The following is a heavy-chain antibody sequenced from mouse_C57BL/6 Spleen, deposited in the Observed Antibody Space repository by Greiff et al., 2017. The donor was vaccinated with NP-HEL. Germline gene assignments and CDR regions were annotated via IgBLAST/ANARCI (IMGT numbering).Heavy chain of an antibody. Sequence: EVQLQQSGPELVKPGASVKMSCKASGYTFTDYYMHWVKQSHGKSLEWIGHIYPNNGGNGYNQKFKGKATLTVDKSSSTAYMELRSLTSEDSAVYYGARAIANRYDYSWFAYWGQGTLVTVSA. CDR1: GYTFTDYY. J-gene: IGHJ3*01. CDR3: ARAIANRYDYSWFAY. V-gene: IGHV1-34*01. CDR2: IYPNNGGN. D-gene: IGHD2-4*01.